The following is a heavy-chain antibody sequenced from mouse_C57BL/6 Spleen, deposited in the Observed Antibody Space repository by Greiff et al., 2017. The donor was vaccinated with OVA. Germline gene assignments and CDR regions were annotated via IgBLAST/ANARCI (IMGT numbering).Heavy chain of an antibody. V-gene: IGHV1-26*01. D-gene: IGHD4-1*02. CDR3: AQLGRSGAMDY. CDR2: INPNNGGT. CDR1: GYTFTDYY. J-gene: IGHJ4*01. Sequence: EVQLQQSGPELVKPGASVKISCKASGYTFTDYYMNWVKQSHGKSLEWIGDINPNNGGTSYNQKFKGKATLTVDKSSSTAYMELRSLTSEDSAVYYCAQLGRSGAMDYWGQGTSVTVSS.